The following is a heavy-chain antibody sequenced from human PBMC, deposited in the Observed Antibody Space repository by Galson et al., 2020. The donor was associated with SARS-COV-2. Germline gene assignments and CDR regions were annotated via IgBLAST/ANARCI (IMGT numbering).Heavy chain of an antibody. D-gene: IGHD1-26*01. CDR2: IRSTTYGGAS. J-gene: IGHJ4*02. V-gene: IGHV3-49*03. Sequence: GESLKISCAASGFTFGDHGLAWFRRAPGKGLEYISYIRSTTYGGASEYAASVEGRFTISRDDSKSIVYLQMSSLKTEDTAVYYCARGDTGSYYDVFFEYWGQGSLVTVSS. CDR1: GFTFGDHG. CDR3: ARGDTGSYYDVFFEY.